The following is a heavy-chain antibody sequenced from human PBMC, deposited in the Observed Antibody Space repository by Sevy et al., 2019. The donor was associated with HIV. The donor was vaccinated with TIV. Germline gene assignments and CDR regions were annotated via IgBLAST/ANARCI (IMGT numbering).Heavy chain of an antibody. CDR3: ARLLSCGGDCYYLDY. D-gene: IGHD2-21*02. V-gene: IGHV3-30-3*01. J-gene: IGHJ4*02. CDR2: ISHDGNYK. CDR1: GFTFSNYD. Sequence: GGSLRLSCAASGFTFSNYDMHWVRQAPGKGLEWVAVISHDGNYKNYADSVKVRFTISRDDLKNTLYLQMSSLRPEDTAVYFCARLLSCGGDCYYLDYWGQGALVTVSS.